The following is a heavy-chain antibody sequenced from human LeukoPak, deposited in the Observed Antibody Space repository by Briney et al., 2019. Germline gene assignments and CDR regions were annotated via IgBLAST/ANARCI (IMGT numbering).Heavy chain of an antibody. CDR1: GFTFDDYG. CDR3: ARDFSYYYDSSGSFDY. Sequence: GGSLRLSCAASGFTFDDYGMSWVRQAPGKGLEWDSGINWNGGSTGYADSVKGRFTISRDNAKNSLYLQMNSLRAEDTALYYCARDFSYYYDSSGSFDYWGQGTLVTVSS. J-gene: IGHJ4*02. D-gene: IGHD3-22*01. V-gene: IGHV3-20*04. CDR2: INWNGGST.